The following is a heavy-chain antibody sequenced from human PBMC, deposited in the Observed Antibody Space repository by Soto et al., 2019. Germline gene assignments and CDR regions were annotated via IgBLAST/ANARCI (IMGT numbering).Heavy chain of an antibody. J-gene: IGHJ4*02. CDR2: IDPSDSYI. Sequence: GESLKISCQGSGDSFTSSWISWVRQMPGEGLELMGRIDPSDSYINYSPSFQGRVTISADKSISTAYLQWSSLKASDTAMYYCARRGSSSSFFYDSWGQGTLVTVSS. V-gene: IGHV5-10-1*01. D-gene: IGHD6-6*01. CDR3: ARRGSSSSFFYDS. CDR1: GDSFTSSW.